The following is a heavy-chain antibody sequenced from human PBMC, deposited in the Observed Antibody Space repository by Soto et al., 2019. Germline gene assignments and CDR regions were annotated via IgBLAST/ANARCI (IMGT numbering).Heavy chain of an antibody. Sequence: GGSLRLSCAASGFTFSSYWMSWVRQAPGKGLEWVANIKEDGSEKYYVDSVKGRFTISRDNAKNSLYLQMNSLRAEDTAVYYCARDFMYQNYYYYGMYFWGQGSTVTVSS. V-gene: IGHV3-7*04. D-gene: IGHD2-2*01. CDR3: ARDFMYQNYYYYGMYF. CDR2: IKEDGSEK. J-gene: IGHJ6*02. CDR1: GFTFSSYW.